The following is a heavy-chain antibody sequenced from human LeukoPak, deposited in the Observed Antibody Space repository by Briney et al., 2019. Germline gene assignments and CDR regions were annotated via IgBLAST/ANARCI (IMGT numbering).Heavy chain of an antibody. CDR2: ISAYNGNT. V-gene: IGHV1-18*01. Sequence: GASVKVSCKASGYTFTSYGISWVRQAPGQGLEWMGWISAYNGNTNYAQKLQGRVTMTTDTSTSTAYMELRSLRSDDTAVYYCASLGAGFQYSSGLYWGQGTLVTVSS. CDR3: ASLGAGFQYSSGLY. CDR1: GYTFTSYG. J-gene: IGHJ4*02. D-gene: IGHD6-19*01.